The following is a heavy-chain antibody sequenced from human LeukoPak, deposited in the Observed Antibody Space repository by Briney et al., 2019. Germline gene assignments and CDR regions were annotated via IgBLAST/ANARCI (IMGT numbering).Heavy chain of an antibody. Sequence: ASVKVSCKASGYTFTSYDINWVRQATGQGLEWMGWMNPNSGNTGYAQKFQGRVTITRNTSISTAYMELSSLRSEDTAVYYCARRGRIQLGRYYYYYMDVWGKGTTVTVSS. CDR1: GYTFTSYD. J-gene: IGHJ6*03. CDR3: ARRGRIQLGRYYYYYMDV. CDR2: MNPNSGNT. D-gene: IGHD5-18*01. V-gene: IGHV1-8*03.